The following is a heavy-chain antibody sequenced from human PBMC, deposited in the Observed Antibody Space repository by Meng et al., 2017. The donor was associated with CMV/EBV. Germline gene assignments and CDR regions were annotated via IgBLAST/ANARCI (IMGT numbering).Heavy chain of an antibody. CDR2: ISSSSSYI. CDR1: GFTFSSYS. CDR3: AREGGENFGVVITYYYYYGMDV. J-gene: IGHJ6*02. D-gene: IGHD3-3*01. V-gene: IGHV3-21*01. Sequence: GGSLRLSCAASGFTFSSYSMNWVRQAPGKGLEWVSSISSSSSYIYYADSVKGRFTISRDNAKNSLYLQMNSLRAEDTAVYYCAREGGENFGVVITYYYYYGMDVWGQGTTVTVSS.